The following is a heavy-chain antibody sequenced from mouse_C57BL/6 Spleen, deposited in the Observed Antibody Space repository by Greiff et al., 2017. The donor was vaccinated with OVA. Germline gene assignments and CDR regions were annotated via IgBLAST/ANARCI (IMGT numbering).Heavy chain of an antibody. CDR1: GFTFSSYA. D-gene: IGHD1-1*01. V-gene: IGHV5-4*01. CDR2: ISDGGSYT. J-gene: IGHJ3*01. CDR3: AREGYGSGFAY. Sequence: VQLKESGGGLVKPGGSLKLSCAASGFTFSSYAMSWVRQTPEKRLEWVATISDGGSYTYYPDNVKGRFTISRDNAKNNLYLQMSHLKSEDTAMYYCAREGYGSGFAYWGQGTLVTVSA.